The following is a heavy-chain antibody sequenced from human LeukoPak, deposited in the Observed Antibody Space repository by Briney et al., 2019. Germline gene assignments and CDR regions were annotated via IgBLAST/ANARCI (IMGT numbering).Heavy chain of an antibody. CDR3: ARDNRAAAGTCVY. Sequence: VEVSCKASGGTFSSYAISWVRQAPGQGLEWMGRIIPILGIANYAQKFQGRVTITADKSTSTAYMELSSLRSEDTAVYYCARDNRAAAGTCVYWGQGTLVTVSS. V-gene: IGHV1-69*04. D-gene: IGHD6-13*01. CDR2: IIPILGIA. CDR1: GGTFSSYA. J-gene: IGHJ4*02.